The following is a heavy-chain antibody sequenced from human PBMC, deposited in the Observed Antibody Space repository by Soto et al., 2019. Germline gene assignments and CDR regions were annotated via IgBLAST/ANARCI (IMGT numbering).Heavy chain of an antibody. CDR1: GFTFSNYG. V-gene: IGHV3-33*01. J-gene: IGHJ3*02. CDR3: ARLYCSSPSCYSVGAFEI. Sequence: ALRLSWAAAGFTFSNYGMHWVRQAPGKGMEWVALIWFDGSDKYYADSVKGRFTMSRDNSKNTVYLQMNSLRAEDTAMYYCARLYCSSPSCYSVGAFEIRGQGTMVTVSS. CDR2: IWFDGSDK. D-gene: IGHD2-2*01.